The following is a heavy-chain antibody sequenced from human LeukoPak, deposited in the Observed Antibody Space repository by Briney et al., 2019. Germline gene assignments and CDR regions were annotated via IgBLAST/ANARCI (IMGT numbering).Heavy chain of an antibody. D-gene: IGHD3-22*01. CDR3: ERSRTDYYDSSGYTDY. V-gene: IGHV3-53*01. Sequence: GGSLRLSCAASVFTVSSNYMNLVRQAPGEGLEWVSVLYSGGNTYYPDPVKGRFTISRDNSTNTLYLQMNSLRAADTAVYYCERSRTDYYDSSGYTDYWGQGTLVTVSS. CDR2: LYSGGNT. CDR1: VFTVSSNY. J-gene: IGHJ4*02.